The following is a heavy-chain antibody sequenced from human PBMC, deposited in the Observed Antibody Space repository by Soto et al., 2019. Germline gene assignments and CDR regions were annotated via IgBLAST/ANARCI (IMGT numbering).Heavy chain of an antibody. Sequence: GGSLRLSCAASGFTFDDYTMHWVRQAPGKGLEWVSLISWDGGSTYYADSVKGRFTISRDNSKNSLYLQMNSLRTEDTALYYCALSSRRYCSGGSCYPVPFDYWGQGTLVTVSS. J-gene: IGHJ4*02. D-gene: IGHD2-15*01. CDR3: ALSSRRYCSGGSCYPVPFDY. CDR2: ISWDGGST. V-gene: IGHV3-43*01. CDR1: GFTFDDYT.